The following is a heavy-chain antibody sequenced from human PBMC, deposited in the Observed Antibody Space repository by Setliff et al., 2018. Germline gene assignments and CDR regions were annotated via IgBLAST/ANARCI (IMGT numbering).Heavy chain of an antibody. D-gene: IGHD3-16*02. J-gene: IGHJ3*02. V-gene: IGHV4-39*07. Sequence: SETLSLTCTVSGGSTSSSSYYWGWIRQPPGKGLEWIGSIYYRGSTYYNPSLKSLVTISIDTSKNQFSLKLSSVTAADTAVYYCARDLYDYVWGTYRYHDAFDIWGQGTMVTVSS. CDR2: IYYRGST. CDR3: ARDLYDYVWGTYRYHDAFDI. CDR1: GGSTSSSSYY.